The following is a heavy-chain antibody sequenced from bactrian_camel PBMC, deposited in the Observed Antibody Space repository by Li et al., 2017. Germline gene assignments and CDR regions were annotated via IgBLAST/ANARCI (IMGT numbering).Heavy chain of an antibody. D-gene: IGHD4*01. CDR2: INTGGVNT. J-gene: IGHJ6*01. CDR1: GFTFSTYA. CDR3: AKDSYSDYDGRADFGY. V-gene: IGHV3S31*01. Sequence: VQLVESGGGLVQPGGSLRLSCAASGFTFSTYAMSWVRQAPGKGLEWVSAINTGGVNTYYADSVKGRFTISRDNAKNTVYLQLNSPKTEGMAMYYCAKDSYSDYDGRADFGYWGQGTQVTVS.